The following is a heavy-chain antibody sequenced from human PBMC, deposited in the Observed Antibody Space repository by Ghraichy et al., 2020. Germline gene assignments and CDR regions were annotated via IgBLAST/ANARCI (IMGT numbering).Heavy chain of an antibody. J-gene: IGHJ4*02. CDR3: LTDFDASGYYEGY. CDR2: ISSSGDAT. Sequence: GGSLRLSCAASRFTFSRYAMNWVRQAPGKGLQWISTISSSGDATHYSDSVKGRFTVSRDDSRDTLYLQMNSLRAEDTALYYCLTDFDASGYYEGYWGQGTLVTVSS. V-gene: IGHV3-23*01. CDR1: RFTFSRYA. D-gene: IGHD3-22*01.